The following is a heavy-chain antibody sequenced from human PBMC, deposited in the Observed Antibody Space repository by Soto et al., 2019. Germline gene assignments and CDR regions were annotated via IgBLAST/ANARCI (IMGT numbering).Heavy chain of an antibody. CDR2: IYSGGFT. D-gene: IGHD3-22*01. Sequence: GGSLRLSCVASGFSVSSNYMSWVRQAPGKGLEWVSVIYSGGFTNYADSVKGRFTISRDNSKNTLYLQMNGLRAEDTAVYYCARSGRTEVYDSSGYSLDGFDIWGQGTLVTVSS. CDR1: GFSVSSNY. CDR3: ARSGRTEVYDSSGYSLDGFDI. V-gene: IGHV3-53*01. J-gene: IGHJ3*02.